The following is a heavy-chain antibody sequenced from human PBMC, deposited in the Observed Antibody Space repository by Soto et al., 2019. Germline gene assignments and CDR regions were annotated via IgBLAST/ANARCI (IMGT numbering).Heavy chain of an antibody. CDR1: GFTFNNYA. CDR3: AKDRLAGNFGY. CDR2: ISATGGST. J-gene: IGHJ4*02. Sequence: GGSLRLSCAASGFTFNNYAMNWVRQAPGKGLEWVATISATGGSTYYADSVKGRFTISRDNSKNTLYLQMNGLRVEDTAVYYCAKDRLAGNFGYWGQGTQVTFSS. V-gene: IGHV3-23*01.